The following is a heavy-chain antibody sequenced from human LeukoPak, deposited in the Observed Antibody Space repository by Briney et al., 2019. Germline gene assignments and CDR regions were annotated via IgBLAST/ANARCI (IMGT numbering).Heavy chain of an antibody. Sequence: PSETLSLTCTVSGGSISSYYWSWIRQPPGKGLEWIGYIYYSGSTYYNPSLESRLTISVDTSKTHFSLRLSSVTAADTAVYYCARDRSGYNGMDVWGQGTTVTVSS. J-gene: IGHJ6*02. CDR2: IYYSGST. CDR3: ARDRSGYNGMDV. V-gene: IGHV4-59*12. D-gene: IGHD3-3*01. CDR1: GGSISSYY.